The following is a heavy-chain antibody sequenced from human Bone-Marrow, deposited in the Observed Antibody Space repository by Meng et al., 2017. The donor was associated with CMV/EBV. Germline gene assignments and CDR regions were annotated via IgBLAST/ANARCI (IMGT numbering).Heavy chain of an antibody. D-gene: IGHD2/OR15-2a*01. CDR3: ARASPTSMGIGY. Sequence: SETLSLTCTVSGGSISSVDYYWSWIRQPPGKGLEWIGYIYYSGSTYYNPAPKRRVTTSAETSKNQFSLKLSSVTDADTAVYYCARASPTSMGIGYWGQGTRVTGSS. V-gene: IGHV4-30-4*08. CDR1: GGSISSVDYY. CDR2: IYYSGST. J-gene: IGHJ4*02.